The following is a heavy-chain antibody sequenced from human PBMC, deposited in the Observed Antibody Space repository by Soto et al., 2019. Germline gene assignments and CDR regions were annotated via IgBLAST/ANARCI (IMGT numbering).Heavy chain of an antibody. D-gene: IGHD5-18*01. CDR3: ARSEGYSYGFLDY. CDR2: IYHSGST. J-gene: IGHJ4*02. V-gene: IGHV4-4*02. Sequence: PSETLSLTCAVSGGSISSSNWWSWVRQPPGKGLEWIGEIYHSGSTNYNPSLKSRVTISVDTSKNQFSLKLSSVTAADTAVYYCARSEGYSYGFLDYWGQGTLVTVSS. CDR1: GGSISSSNW.